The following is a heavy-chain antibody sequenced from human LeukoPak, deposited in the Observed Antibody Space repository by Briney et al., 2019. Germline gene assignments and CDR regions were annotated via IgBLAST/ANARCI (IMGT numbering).Heavy chain of an antibody. D-gene: IGHD3-10*01. CDR2: INHSGST. CDR3: AREERYYYGSGNFDR. V-gene: IGHV4-34*01. Sequence: SETLSLTCAVYGGSFSGYYWSWIRQPPGKGLEWIGEINHSGSTNYNPSLKSRVTISVDTSKNQFSLKLSSVTAADTAVYYCAREERYYYGSGNFDRWGQGTLVTVSS. CDR1: GGSFSGYY. J-gene: IGHJ5*02.